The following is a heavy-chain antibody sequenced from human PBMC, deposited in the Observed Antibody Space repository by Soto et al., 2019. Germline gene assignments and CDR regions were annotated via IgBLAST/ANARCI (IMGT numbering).Heavy chain of an antibody. D-gene: IGHD2-15*01. V-gene: IGHV4-39*02. Sequence: KPSETLSLTCTVSGVSIKSRNYFWGWIRQPPGKGLEFVGSIHSSGGTYYNPSLKSRVTVSVDLSNSHFSLSLKSLTATDTAVYYCGRLAEAATGHTDFDFWGQGTLVTVS. J-gene: IGHJ4*02. CDR3: GRLAEAATGHTDFDF. CDR2: IHSSGGT. CDR1: GVSIKSRNYF.